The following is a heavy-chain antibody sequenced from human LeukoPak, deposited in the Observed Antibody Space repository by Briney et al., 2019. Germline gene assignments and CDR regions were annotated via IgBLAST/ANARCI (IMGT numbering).Heavy chain of an antibody. V-gene: IGHV4-59*08. CDR3: ARQLRGEAVAGHLQPFDY. J-gene: IGHJ4*02. CDR2: IYYSGST. CDR1: GGSISSYY. D-gene: IGHD6-19*01. Sequence: SETLSLTCTLSGGSISSYYWNWIRQPPGKGLEWIGYIYYSGSTNYNPSLKSRVTISVDTSKNQFSLKLGSVTAADTAVYFCARQLRGEAVAGHLQPFDYWGQGTLVTVSS.